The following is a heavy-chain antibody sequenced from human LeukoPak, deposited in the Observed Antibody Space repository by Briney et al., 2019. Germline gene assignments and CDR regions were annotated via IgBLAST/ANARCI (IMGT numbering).Heavy chain of an antibody. Sequence: GESLKISCKGSGYSFTSYWIGWVRQMPGKGLEWMGIICPGDSDTRYSPSFQGQVTISADKSISTAYLQWSGLKAPDTAIYYCARLRDGSLDYWGQGNLVTVSS. CDR2: ICPGDSDT. V-gene: IGHV5-51*01. CDR3: ARLRDGSLDY. CDR1: GYSFTSYW. J-gene: IGHJ4*02.